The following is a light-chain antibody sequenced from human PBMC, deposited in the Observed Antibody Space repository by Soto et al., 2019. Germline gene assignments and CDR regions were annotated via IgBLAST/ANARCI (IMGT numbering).Light chain of an antibody. V-gene: IGLV2-14*01. Sequence: QSVLTQPASVSGSPGQSITISCTGTSSDVGGYDYVSWYQLHPGKAPKLMVFEVSNRPSGVSYRFSGSKSGNTASLTISGLQAEDEADYFCSSYSISTAYLFGIGTKVTVL. CDR2: EVS. CDR3: SSYSISTAYL. J-gene: IGLJ1*01. CDR1: SSDVGGYDY.